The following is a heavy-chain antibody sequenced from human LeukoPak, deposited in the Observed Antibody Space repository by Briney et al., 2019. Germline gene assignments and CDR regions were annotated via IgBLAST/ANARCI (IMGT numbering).Heavy chain of an antibody. CDR2: MNPNSGNT. J-gene: IGHJ5*02. D-gene: IGHD4-23*01. CDR1: EYTFTSYD. V-gene: IGHV1-8*01. CDR3: ARSNYGGKRWFDP. Sequence: GASVEVSCKASEYTFTSYDINWVRQATGQGLEWMGWMNPNSGNTGYAQKFQGRVTMTRGTSISTAYMELSSLTSEDTAVYFCARSNYGGKRWFDPWGQGTLVIVSS.